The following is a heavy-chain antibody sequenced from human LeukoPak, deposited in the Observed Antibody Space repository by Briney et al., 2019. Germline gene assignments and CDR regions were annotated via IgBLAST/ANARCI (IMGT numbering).Heavy chain of an antibody. CDR2: MNPNSGNT. J-gene: IGHJ5*02. CDR1: GYTFTSYD. CDR3: ARDYGGNSGWFDP. Sequence: ASVKVSCKASGYTFTSYDINWARQATGQGLEWMGWMNPNSGNTGYAQKFQGRVTMTRDTSINTAYMELSSLRSEDTAVYYCARDYGGNSGWFDPWGQGTLVTVSS. V-gene: IGHV1-8*01. D-gene: IGHD4-23*01.